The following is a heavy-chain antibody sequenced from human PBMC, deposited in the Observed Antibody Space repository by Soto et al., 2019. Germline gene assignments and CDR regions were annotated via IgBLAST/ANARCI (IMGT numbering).Heavy chain of an antibody. J-gene: IGHJ6*02. CDR3: AREPYYGSGSYYYYYGMDV. D-gene: IGHD3-10*01. CDR2: TYYRSKWYN. V-gene: IGHV6-1*01. CDR1: GDSVSSNSAA. Sequence: SQTLSLTCAISGDSVSSNSAAWYWIRQPPSRGLEWLGRTYYRSKWYNDYAVSVKSRITINPDTSKNQFSLQLNSVTPEDTAVYYCAREPYYGSGSYYYYYGMDVWGQGTTVTVSS.